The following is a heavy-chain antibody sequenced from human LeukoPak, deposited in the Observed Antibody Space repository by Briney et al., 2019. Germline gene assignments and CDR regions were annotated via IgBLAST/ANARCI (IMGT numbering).Heavy chain of an antibody. D-gene: IGHD5-24*01. CDR2: IYYSGST. J-gene: IGHJ6*03. CDR3: ARTGDGYNYYNYYYMDV. V-gene: IGHV4-59*01. CDR1: GGSISSYY. Sequence: SETLSLTCTVSGGSISSYYWSWIRQPPGKGLEWIGYIYYSGSTNYNPSLKSRVTISVDTSKNQFSLRLSSVTAADTAVYYCARTGDGYNYYNYYYMDVWGKGTTVTVTS.